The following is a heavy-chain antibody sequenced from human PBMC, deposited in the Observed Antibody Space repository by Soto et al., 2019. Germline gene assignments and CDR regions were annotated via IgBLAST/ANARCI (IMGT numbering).Heavy chain of an antibody. CDR1: GESISSGGYY. CDR2: IYDSESA. D-gene: IGHD6-6*01. V-gene: IGHV4-31*03. CDR3: AGTFGSSSAVDL. Sequence: QVQLQESGPGLVKPSQTLSLTCTVSGESISSGGYYWSWLRHHPGKGLEWIGYIYDSESAYYNPALERRITISIDTSKNQFLMRLSSVTAADTADYFCAGTFGSSSAVDLWGQGTQVTVSS. J-gene: IGHJ5*02.